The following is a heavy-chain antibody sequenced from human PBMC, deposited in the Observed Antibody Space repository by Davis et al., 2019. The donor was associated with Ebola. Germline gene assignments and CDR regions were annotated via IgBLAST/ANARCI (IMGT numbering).Heavy chain of an antibody. Sequence: GESLKISCAASGFTFSSYGMHWVRQAPGKGLEWVAVISYDGSNKYYADSVKGRFTISRDNSKNTLYLQMNSLRAEDTAVYYCAKDPRFGGSGSFLYYYYGMDVWGQGTTVTVSS. V-gene: IGHV3-30*18. CDR3: AKDPRFGGSGSFLYYYYGMDV. CDR1: GFTFSSYG. CDR2: ISYDGSNK. J-gene: IGHJ6*02. D-gene: IGHD3-10*01.